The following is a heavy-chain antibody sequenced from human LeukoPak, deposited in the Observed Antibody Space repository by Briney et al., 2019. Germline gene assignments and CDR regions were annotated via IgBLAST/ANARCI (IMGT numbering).Heavy chain of an antibody. CDR2: ISAYNGNT. J-gene: IGHJ4*02. V-gene: IGHV1-18*01. CDR1: GYTFTSYG. CDR3: ARAAGLTYDFWSGYYLARDYFDY. Sequence: GASVKVSCKASGYTFTSYGISWVRQAPGQGLEWMGWISAYNGNTNYAQKLQGRVTMTTDTSTSTAYMELRSLRSDDTAVYYCARAAGLTYDFWSGYYLARDYFDYWGQGTLVTVSS. D-gene: IGHD3-3*01.